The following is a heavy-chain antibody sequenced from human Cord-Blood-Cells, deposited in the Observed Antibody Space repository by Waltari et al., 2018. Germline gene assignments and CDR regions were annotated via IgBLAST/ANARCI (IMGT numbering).Heavy chain of an antibody. Sequence: QVQLVQSGAEVKKPGSSVKVSCKASGGTFSSYAISWVRQAPGQGLEWMGGSIPILGIANDAQKFQGRVTITADKSTSTAYMELSSLRSEDTAVYYCALTGTSDYPHYFDYWGQGTLVTVSS. V-gene: IGHV1-69*10. D-gene: IGHD4-17*01. CDR1: GGTFSSYA. CDR3: ALTGTSDYPHYFDY. CDR2: SIPILGIA. J-gene: IGHJ4*02.